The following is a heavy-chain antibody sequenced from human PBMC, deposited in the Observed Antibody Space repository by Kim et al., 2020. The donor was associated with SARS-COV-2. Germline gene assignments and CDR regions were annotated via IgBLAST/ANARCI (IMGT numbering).Heavy chain of an antibody. CDR3: ARDYHGYYYGY. Sequence: THYNPSLQSRVTISVDTSKNQFSLKLSSVTAADTAVYYCARDYHGYYYGYWGQGTLVTVSS. CDR2: T. D-gene: IGHD5-12*01. J-gene: IGHJ4*02. V-gene: IGHV4-30-2*04.